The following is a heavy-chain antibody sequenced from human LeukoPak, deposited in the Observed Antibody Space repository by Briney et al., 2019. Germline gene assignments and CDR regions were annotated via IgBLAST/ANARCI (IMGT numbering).Heavy chain of an antibody. J-gene: IGHJ4*02. Sequence: EASVKVSCKASGYTFTGYYMHWVRQAPGQGLEWMGWINPNSGGTNYARKFQGRVTMTRDTSISTAYMELSRLRSDDTAVYYCARTHFYVWGSYRYGRYFDYWGQGTLVTVSS. CDR2: INPNSGGT. CDR3: ARTHFYVWGSYRYGRYFDY. V-gene: IGHV1-2*02. D-gene: IGHD3-16*02. CDR1: GYTFTGYY.